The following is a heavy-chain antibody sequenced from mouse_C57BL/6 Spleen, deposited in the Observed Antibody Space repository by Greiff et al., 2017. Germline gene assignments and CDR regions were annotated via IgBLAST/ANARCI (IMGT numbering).Heavy chain of an antibody. V-gene: IGHV1-15*01. CDR3: TRLTSPITTVVEGY. CDR2: IDPETGGT. Sequence: VQLQQSGAELVRPGASVTLSCKASGYTFTDYEMHWVKQTPVHGLEWIGAIDPETGGTAYNQKFKGKAILTADKSSSTAYMERRSLTSEDSAVYYCTRLTSPITTVVEGYWGQGTTLTVSS. CDR1: GYTFTDYE. J-gene: IGHJ2*01. D-gene: IGHD1-1*01.